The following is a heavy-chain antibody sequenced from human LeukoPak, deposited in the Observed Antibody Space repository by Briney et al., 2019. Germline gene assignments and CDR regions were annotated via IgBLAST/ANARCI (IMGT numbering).Heavy chain of an antibody. J-gene: IGHJ4*02. V-gene: IGHV4-4*07. CDR1: GDSFNIYY. CDR2: IYPSGST. CDR3: AREWGTKGNDY. Sequence: SETLSLTCTVSGDSFNIYYWSWIRQPAGKGLEWIGRIYPSGSTNYNPSLKSRVSVSVDTSKNQFSLKLRSVTAADTAVYYCAREWGTKGNDYWGQGTLVTVSS. D-gene: IGHD1/OR15-1a*01.